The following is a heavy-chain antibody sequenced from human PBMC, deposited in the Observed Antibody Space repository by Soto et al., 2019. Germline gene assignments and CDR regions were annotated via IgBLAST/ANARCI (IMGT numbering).Heavy chain of an antibody. CDR3: ARAIKRWEVHYYFDY. CDR1: GSTFNNFA. J-gene: IGHJ4*02. CDR2: IVVISNTA. D-gene: IGHD1-26*01. Sequence: QVVLLQSGAEVKEPGSSVRVSCEVSGSTFNNFAFSWVRQAPGHGPEWMGGIVVISNTADYSQRFQDRVTITADTSTNTLYMELGSLTFEDTAVYYCARAIKRWEVHYYFDYWGKGTLVTVSS. V-gene: IGHV1-69*06.